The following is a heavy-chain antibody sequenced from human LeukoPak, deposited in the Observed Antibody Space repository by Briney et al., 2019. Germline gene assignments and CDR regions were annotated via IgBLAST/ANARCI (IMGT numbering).Heavy chain of an antibody. CDR3: GFSSSGWVGLDY. V-gene: IGHV3-21*01. D-gene: IGHD6-19*01. CDR1: GFTFSIYS. J-gene: IGHJ4*02. Sequence: PGGSLRLSCAASGFTFSIYSMNWVRQAPGEGLEWVSSISSSSSSIFYADSVKGRFTISRDNAQNSLYLQMNSLRADDTAVYYCGFSSSGWVGLDYWGQGTLVTVSS. CDR2: ISSSSSSI.